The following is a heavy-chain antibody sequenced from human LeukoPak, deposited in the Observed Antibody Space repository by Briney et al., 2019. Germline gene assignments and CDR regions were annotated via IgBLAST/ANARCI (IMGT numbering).Heavy chain of an antibody. Sequence: PGRSLRLSCAASGFTFDDYAMHWVRQAPGKGLEWVSGISWNSGSIGYADSVKGRFTISRDNAKNSLYLQMNSLRAEDTALYYCAKDRVDSIAVAGCVLDYWGQGTLVTVSS. CDR3: AKDRVDSIAVAGCVLDY. J-gene: IGHJ4*02. D-gene: IGHD6-19*01. CDR2: ISWNSGSI. V-gene: IGHV3-9*01. CDR1: GFTFDDYA.